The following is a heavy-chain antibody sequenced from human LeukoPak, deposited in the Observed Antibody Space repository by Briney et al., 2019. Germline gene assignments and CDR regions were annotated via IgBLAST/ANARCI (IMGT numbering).Heavy chain of an antibody. D-gene: IGHD3-3*01. CDR2: ISWDGGST. CDR3: AKDANERITIFGVVTPPYYYMDV. CDR1: GFTFNNYG. Sequence: GGSLRLSCAVSGFTFNNYGMSWVRQAPGKGLEWVSLISWDGGSTYYADSVKGRFTISRDNSKNSLYLQMNSLRAEDTALYYCAKDANERITIFGVVTPPYYYMDVWGKGTTVTVSS. J-gene: IGHJ6*03. V-gene: IGHV3-43D*03.